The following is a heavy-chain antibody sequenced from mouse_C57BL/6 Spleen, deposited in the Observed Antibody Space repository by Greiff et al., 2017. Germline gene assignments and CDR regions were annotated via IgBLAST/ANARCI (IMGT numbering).Heavy chain of an antibody. CDR3: ARLVARGWWFAD. D-gene: IGHD1-1*02. J-gene: IGHJ3*01. CDR2: IDPGSGET. V-gene: IGHV14-2*01. CDR1: GFNFKGYY. Sequence: EVQLQQSGAELVKPGASVKLSCTATGFNFKGYYMQWVKQRPEQGLEWIGRIDPGSGETKYAAKFQGKATLTADTSSNTAYLQLSSLTSEDTAVYYCARLVARGWWFADWGKGTLVTVSA.